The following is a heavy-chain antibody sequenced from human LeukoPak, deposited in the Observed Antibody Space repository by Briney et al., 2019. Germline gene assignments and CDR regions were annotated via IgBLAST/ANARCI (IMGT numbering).Heavy chain of an antibody. Sequence: SETLSLTCTVSGGSISSYYWSWIRQPPGKGLEWIGYIYYSGSTNYNPSLKSRVTISVDTSKNQFSLKLSSVTAADTAVYYCASNDFWSGYFFYWGQGTLVTVSS. J-gene: IGHJ4*02. D-gene: IGHD3-3*01. CDR1: GGSISSYY. V-gene: IGHV4-59*08. CDR2: IYYSGST. CDR3: ASNDFWSGYFFY.